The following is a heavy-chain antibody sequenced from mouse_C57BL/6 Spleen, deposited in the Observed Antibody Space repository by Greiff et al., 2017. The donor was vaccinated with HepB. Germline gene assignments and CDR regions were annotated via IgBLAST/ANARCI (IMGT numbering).Heavy chain of an antibody. CDR1: GFTFSDYY. V-gene: IGHV5-16*01. Sequence: EVKLVESEGGLVQPGRSMKLSCTASGFTFSDYYMAWVRQVPEKGLEWVANINYDGSSTYYLDSLKSRFIISRDNAKNILYLQMSSLKSEDTATYYCARVGSPPYWYFDVWGTGTTVTVSS. D-gene: IGHD1-1*01. CDR2: INYDGSST. CDR3: ARVGSPPYWYFDV. J-gene: IGHJ1*03.